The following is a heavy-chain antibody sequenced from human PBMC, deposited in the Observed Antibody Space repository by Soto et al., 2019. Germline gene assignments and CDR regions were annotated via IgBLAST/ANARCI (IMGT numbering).Heavy chain of an antibody. CDR1: GGSMTSGYYY. CDR3: ASQRGGGSGLYGLDV. D-gene: IGHD3-10*01. J-gene: IGHJ6*02. V-gene: IGHV4-30-4*01. CDR2: IYYSGST. Sequence: ILSRASTVSGGSMTSGYYYWNWIRHPPGKGLEWIGSIYYSGSTDYNPSLKSRVAISVDTSKNQFSLELNSVTAADTAVYYCASQRGGGSGLYGLDVWGLGTTVTVSS.